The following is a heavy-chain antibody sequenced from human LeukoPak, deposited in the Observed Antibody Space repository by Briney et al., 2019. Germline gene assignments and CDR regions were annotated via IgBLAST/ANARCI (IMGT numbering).Heavy chain of an antibody. CDR2: IYYSGST. V-gene: IGHV4-39*01. J-gene: IGHJ4*02. CDR3: ARNLYSSGWWVIDY. D-gene: IGHD6-19*01. Sequence: SETLSLTCTVSGGSISSSSYYWGWIRQPPGKGLEWIGSIYYSGSTYYNPSLKSRVTISVDTSKNQFSLKLSSVTAADTAVYYCARNLYSSGWWVIDYWGQGILVTVSS. CDR1: GGSISSSSYY.